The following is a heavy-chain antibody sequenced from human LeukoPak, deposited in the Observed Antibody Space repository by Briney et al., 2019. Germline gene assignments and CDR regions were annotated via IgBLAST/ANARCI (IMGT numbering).Heavy chain of an antibody. CDR2: ISGSGGST. Sequence: GGSLRLSCAASGFTFSSYAMNWVRQAPGKGLEWVSSISGSGGSTYYADSVKGRFTISRDNSRNTLYLQMNSLRAEDTAVYYCTRSRTTYNFDYWGQGTLVTVSS. J-gene: IGHJ4*02. V-gene: IGHV3-23*01. CDR3: TRSRTTYNFDY. D-gene: IGHD1-1*01. CDR1: GFTFSSYA.